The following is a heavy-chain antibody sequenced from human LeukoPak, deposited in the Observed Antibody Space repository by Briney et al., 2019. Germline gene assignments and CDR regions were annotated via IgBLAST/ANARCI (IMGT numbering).Heavy chain of an antibody. Sequence: GGPLRLSCAASGFTFSSYSMNWVRQAPGKGLEWVSAISGSGGSTYYADSVKGRFTISRDNSKDTLYLQMNSLRAEDTAVYYCAKDSSAAAAPIDAFDIWGQGTMVTVSS. CDR1: GFTFSSYS. V-gene: IGHV3-23*01. CDR2: ISGSGGST. D-gene: IGHD6-13*01. J-gene: IGHJ3*02. CDR3: AKDSSAAAAPIDAFDI.